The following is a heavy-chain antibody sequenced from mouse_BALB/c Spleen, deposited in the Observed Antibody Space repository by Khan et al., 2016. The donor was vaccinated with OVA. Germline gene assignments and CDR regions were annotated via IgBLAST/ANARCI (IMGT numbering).Heavy chain of an antibody. CDR3: ARIYRSDFDY. CDR2: INPHIGET. D-gene: IGHD1-1*01. J-gene: IGHJ2*01. Sequence: EVQLQQSGPELVEPGASVKISCKASGYSFTGYFMNWVMQSHGKSLEWIGRINPHIGETFYNQKFKGKATLTVDESSSTAHMELRSLASEDSAVYYCARIYRSDFDYWGQGTTLTVSS. CDR1: GYSFTGYF. V-gene: IGHV1-20*02.